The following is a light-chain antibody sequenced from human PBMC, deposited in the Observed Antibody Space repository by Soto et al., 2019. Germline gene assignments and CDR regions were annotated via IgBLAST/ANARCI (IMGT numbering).Light chain of an antibody. CDR1: QSISSF. Sequence: DIQMTQSPYSLSASVGDRFTITCLASQSISSFLTWYQQKAGKAPKLLIYAASSLQSGVPSRFSGSGSGTDFTLTISSLQPEDFASYYCQQSFSPPPTFGQGGKV. V-gene: IGKV1-39*01. CDR3: QQSFSPPPT. J-gene: IGKJ1*01. CDR2: AAS.